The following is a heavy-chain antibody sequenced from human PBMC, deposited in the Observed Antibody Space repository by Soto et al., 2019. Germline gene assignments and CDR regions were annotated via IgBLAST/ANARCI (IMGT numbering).Heavy chain of an antibody. CDR2: ISYDGSNK. CDR1: GFTFSSYA. J-gene: IGHJ5*02. Sequence: GGSLRLSCAASGFTFSSYAMSWVRQAPGKGLEWVAVISYDGSNKYYADSVKGRFTISRDNSKNTLYLQMNSLRAEDTAVYYCAKDHSSGYYRWFDPWGQGTLVTVSS. V-gene: IGHV3-30*18. CDR3: AKDHSSGYYRWFDP. D-gene: IGHD3-22*01.